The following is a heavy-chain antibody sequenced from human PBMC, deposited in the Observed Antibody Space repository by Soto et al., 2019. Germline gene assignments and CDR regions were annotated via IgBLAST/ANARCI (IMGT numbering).Heavy chain of an antibody. J-gene: IGHJ6*02. Sequence: ASVKVSCKASGYTFTSYGISWVRQAPGRGLEWMGWISAYNGNTNYAQKLQGRVTMTTDTSTSTAYMELRSLRSDDTAVYYCARAYYDFWSGYLNGMDVWGQGTTVTVSS. D-gene: IGHD3-3*01. CDR2: ISAYNGNT. V-gene: IGHV1-18*01. CDR1: GYTFTSYG. CDR3: ARAYYDFWSGYLNGMDV.